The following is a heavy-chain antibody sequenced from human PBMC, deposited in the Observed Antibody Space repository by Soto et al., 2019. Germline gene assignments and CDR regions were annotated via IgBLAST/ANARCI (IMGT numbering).Heavy chain of an antibody. J-gene: IGHJ6*03. CDR1: GFTFSSYG. Sequence: GGSLRLSCAASGFTFSSYGMHWVRQAPGKGLEWVAVIWYDGSNKYYADSVKGRFTISRDNSKNTLYLQMNSLRAEDTAVYYCARDGGATPSSYYYYYYYMDVWGKGTTVTVSS. CDR2: IWYDGSNK. V-gene: IGHV3-33*01. D-gene: IGHD3-16*01. CDR3: ARDGGATPSSYYYYYYYMDV.